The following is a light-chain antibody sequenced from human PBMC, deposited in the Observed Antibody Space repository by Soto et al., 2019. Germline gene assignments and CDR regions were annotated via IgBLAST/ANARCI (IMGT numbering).Light chain of an antibody. Sequence: EIVLTQSPGTLSLSPGERATLSYRASQSVSSTYLVWYQQKPGQAPRLLIYGASTMATGIPDRFSGSGSGTDFTLTISRLEPEDFAVYYCQQYGSSPRYTFGQGTKLEIK. CDR1: QSVSSTY. V-gene: IGKV3-20*01. J-gene: IGKJ2*01. CDR3: QQYGSSPRYT. CDR2: GAS.